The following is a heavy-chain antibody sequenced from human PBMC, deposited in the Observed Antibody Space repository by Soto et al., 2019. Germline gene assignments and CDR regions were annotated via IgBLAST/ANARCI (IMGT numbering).Heavy chain of an antibody. V-gene: IGHV6-1*01. CDR3: ARDRRVVPADIYYFDY. CDR2: TYYRSKWYN. J-gene: IGHJ4*02. D-gene: IGHD2-2*01. Sequence: QSQTLSLTCAISGDSVSSNSAAWNWIRQSPSRGLEWLGRTYYRSKWYNDYAVSVKSRITINPDTSKNQFSLQLNSVTPEDTAVYYCARDRRVVPADIYYFDYWGQGTLVTVSS. CDR1: GDSVSSNSAA.